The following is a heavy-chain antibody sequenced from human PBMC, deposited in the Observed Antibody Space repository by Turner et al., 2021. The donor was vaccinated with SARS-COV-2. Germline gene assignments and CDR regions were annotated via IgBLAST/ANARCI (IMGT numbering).Heavy chain of an antibody. Sequence: QVQLVQSGAEVKKPGASVKVSCKVSGYTLIELSMHWVRQAPGKGLEWMGGFDPEDGETIYAQKFQGRGTMTEDTSTDTAYRELSSLRSEDTAVYYCATGYAYCGGDCSIDYWGQGTLVTVSS. CDR2: FDPEDGET. D-gene: IGHD2-21*02. CDR3: ATGYAYCGGDCSIDY. J-gene: IGHJ4*02. V-gene: IGHV1-24*01. CDR1: GYTLIELS.